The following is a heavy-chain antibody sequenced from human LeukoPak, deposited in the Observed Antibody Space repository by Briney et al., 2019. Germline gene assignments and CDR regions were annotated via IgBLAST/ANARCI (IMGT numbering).Heavy chain of an antibody. CDR3: ARHVYSSSWYYYFDY. J-gene: IGHJ4*02. Sequence: SETLSLTCTVSGGSISSSSYSWGWIRQPPGKGLEWIGSIYYSGSTYYNPSLKSRVTISVDTSKNQFSLKLSSVTAADTAVYYCARHVYSSSWYYYFDYWGQGTLVTVSS. CDR2: IYYSGST. CDR1: GGSISSSSYS. D-gene: IGHD6-13*01. V-gene: IGHV4-39*01.